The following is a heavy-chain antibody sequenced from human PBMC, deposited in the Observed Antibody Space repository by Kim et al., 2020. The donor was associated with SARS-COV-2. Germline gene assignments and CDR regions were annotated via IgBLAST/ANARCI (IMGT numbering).Heavy chain of an antibody. CDR3: ARAYYYDSSGYYNEVGFDY. Sequence: SETLSLTCTVSGGSISSGDYYWSWISQPPGKGLEWIGYIYYSGSTYYNPSLKSRVTISVDTSKNQFSLKLSSVTAADTAVYYCARAYYYDSSGYYNEVGFDYWGQGTLVTVSS. J-gene: IGHJ4*02. D-gene: IGHD3-22*01. CDR2: IYYSGST. V-gene: IGHV4-30-4*01. CDR1: GGSISSGDYY.